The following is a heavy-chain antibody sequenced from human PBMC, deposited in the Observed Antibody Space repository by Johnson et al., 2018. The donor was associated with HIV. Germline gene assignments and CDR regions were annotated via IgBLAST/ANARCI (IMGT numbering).Heavy chain of an antibody. J-gene: IGHJ3*02. CDR1: GISFDDYD. Sequence: QVQLVESGGGLVKPGGSLTLSCEGSGISFDDYDMRWVHQTPGKGLELVSYISSSGSTIYYADSVKGRFTISRDNAKNSLYLQMNSLRAEDTAVYYCAKGRGYDYDAFDIWGQGTMVTVSS. V-gene: IGHV3-11*01. CDR3: AKGRGYDYDAFDI. D-gene: IGHD5-12*01. CDR2: ISSSGSTI.